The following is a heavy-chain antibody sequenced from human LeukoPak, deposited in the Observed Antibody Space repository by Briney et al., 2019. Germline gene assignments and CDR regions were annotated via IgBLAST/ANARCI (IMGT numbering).Heavy chain of an antibody. V-gene: IGHV1-8*01. D-gene: IGHD2-2*01. CDR3: ARGLRRSSGPAAICCYYYGMDV. J-gene: IGHJ6*02. CDR1: GYTFTSYD. Sequence: ASVKVSCKASGYTFTSYDINWVRQATGQGLEWMGWMNPNIGNTGYAQKFQGRVTMTRNTSISTAYMELSSLRSEDTAVYYCARGLRRSSGPAAICCYYYGMDVWGQGTTVTVSS. CDR2: MNPNIGNT.